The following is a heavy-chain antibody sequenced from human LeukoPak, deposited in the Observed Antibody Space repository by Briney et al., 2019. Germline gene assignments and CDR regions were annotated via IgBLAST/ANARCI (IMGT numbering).Heavy chain of an antibody. D-gene: IGHD2-2*01. Sequence: SVKVSCKASGGTFSSSAISWVRQAPGQGLEWMGGIIPICGTANYAQKFQGRVTITADESTSPADMDLSNLRSEDTAVYYCARDVYCSSTTCSYYFDYWGQGTLVTVSS. CDR2: IIPICGTA. J-gene: IGHJ4*02. CDR1: GGTFSSSA. V-gene: IGHV1-69*13. CDR3: ARDVYCSSTTCSYYFDY.